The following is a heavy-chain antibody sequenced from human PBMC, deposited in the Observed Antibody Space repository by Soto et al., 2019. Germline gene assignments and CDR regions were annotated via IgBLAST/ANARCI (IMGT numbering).Heavy chain of an antibody. CDR3: ARADGGAAAYGVGY. CDR2: IYYSGST. J-gene: IGHJ4*02. V-gene: IGHV4-59*01. D-gene: IGHD6-13*01. Sequence: PSETLSLTCAVYGGSFSGYYWNWIRQPPGKGLEWIGYIYYSGSTNYNPSLKSRVTISVDTSKNQFSLKLSSVTAADTAVYYCARADGGAAAYGVGYWGQGTLVTVSS. CDR1: GGSFSGYY.